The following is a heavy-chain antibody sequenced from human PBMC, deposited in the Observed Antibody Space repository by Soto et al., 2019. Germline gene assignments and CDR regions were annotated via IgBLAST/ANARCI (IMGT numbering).Heavy chain of an antibody. CDR2: MSGRGSSI. J-gene: IGHJ6*02. CDR3: ARDNWNGAYYGLDV. CDR1: HFAFNIDA. Sequence: EAQLLESGGGLVQPGESLPLSCVASHFAFNIDAMTWVRQAPGKDLEWVSSMSGRGSSIYYADSVTGRFTITRDKSKRTLYLEMNSLSAEGTAVYWCARDNWNGAYYGLDVWGQGTTVTVS. V-gene: IGHV3-23*01. D-gene: IGHD1-20*01.